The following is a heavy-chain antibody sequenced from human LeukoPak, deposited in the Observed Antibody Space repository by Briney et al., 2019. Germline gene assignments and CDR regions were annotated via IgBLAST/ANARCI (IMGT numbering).Heavy chain of an antibody. Sequence: GESVKISFKGSAYSFTSYWISWVGQLPAEDREGMGRIDPTGCHTNYSPSFQGHVTISAHKSISTAYLQWSSLKASDTAMYYCAIHSYCSGGSCYSGKDDCYFDYWGQGTLVTVSS. D-gene: IGHD2-15*01. V-gene: IGHV5-10-1*01. CDR1: AYSFTSYW. CDR3: AIHSYCSGGSCYSGKDDCYFDY. CDR2: IDPTGCHT. J-gene: IGHJ4*02.